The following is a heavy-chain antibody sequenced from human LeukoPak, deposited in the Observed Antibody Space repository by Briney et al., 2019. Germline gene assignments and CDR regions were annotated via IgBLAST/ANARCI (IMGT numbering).Heavy chain of an antibody. CDR1: VYTFTDYD. J-gene: IGHJ4*02. Sequence: ASVKVSCKASVYTFTDYDITWVRQAPGQGLEWMGWISAYNGHTNYAQKLQGRITVTTDTSTSTSYMELRSLRSDDTAVYYCARRGLGTTQRYFEYWGQGTLVIVSS. CDR3: ARRGLGTTQRYFEY. V-gene: IGHV1-18*01. D-gene: IGHD1-7*01. CDR2: ISAYNGHT.